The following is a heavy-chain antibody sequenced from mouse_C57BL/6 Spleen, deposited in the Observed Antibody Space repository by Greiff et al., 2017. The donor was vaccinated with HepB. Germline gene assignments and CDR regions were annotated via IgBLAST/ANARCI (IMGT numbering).Heavy chain of an antibody. CDR1: GFSLTSYG. CDR3: ARWTSYGSNYWYFDV. J-gene: IGHJ1*03. D-gene: IGHD1-1*01. Sequence: QVQLQQSGPGLVQPSQSLSITCTVSGFSLTSYGVHWVRQSPGKGLEWLGVIWSGGSTDYNAAFISRLSISKDNSKSQVFFKMNSLQADDTAIYYCARWTSYGSNYWYFDVWGTGTTVTVSS. V-gene: IGHV2-2*01. CDR2: IWSGGST.